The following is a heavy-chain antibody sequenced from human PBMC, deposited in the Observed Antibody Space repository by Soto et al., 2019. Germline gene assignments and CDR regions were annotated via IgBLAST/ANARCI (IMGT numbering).Heavy chain of an antibody. CDR2: IIPFLHAP. Sequence: VASVKVSCKASGGTFSRNAISWVRQAPGQGLEWMGGIIPFLHAPNYAQKFQGRVTITADESTSIVFMEMSSLRFEDTAVYYCARSRAAAPPRVGMDVWGQGTTVTVSS. D-gene: IGHD6-13*01. CDR1: GGTFSRNA. CDR3: ARSRAAAPPRVGMDV. V-gene: IGHV1-69*13. J-gene: IGHJ6*02.